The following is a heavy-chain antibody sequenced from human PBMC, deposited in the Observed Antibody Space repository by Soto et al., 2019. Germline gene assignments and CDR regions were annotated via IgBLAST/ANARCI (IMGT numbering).Heavy chain of an antibody. CDR3: ARSPWLAYDAFDI. Sequence: ASVKVSCKASGYTFTGYYMHWVRQAPGQGLEWMGWINPNSGGTNYAQKFQGWVTMTRDTSISTAYMELSRLRSDDTAVYYCARSPWLAYDAFDIWGQGTMVTVSS. V-gene: IGHV1-2*04. CDR2: INPNSGGT. D-gene: IGHD6-19*01. CDR1: GYTFTGYY. J-gene: IGHJ3*02.